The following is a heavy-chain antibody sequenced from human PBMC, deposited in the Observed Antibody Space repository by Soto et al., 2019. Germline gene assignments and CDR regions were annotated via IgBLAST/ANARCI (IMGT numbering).Heavy chain of an antibody. CDR2: IWYDGSNK. V-gene: IGHV3-33*01. J-gene: IGHJ6*02. Sequence: QVQLGESGGGVVQPGRSLRLSCAASGFTFSSYGMHWVSQAPGKGLEWVAVIWYDGSNKYYADSVKGRFTISRDNSKNTLYLQMNSLRAEDTAVYYCARDTTRAMLRIYYGMDVGCQGTTVTVSS. CDR3: ARDTTRAMLRIYYGMDV. CDR1: GFTFSSYG. D-gene: IGHD3-10*01.